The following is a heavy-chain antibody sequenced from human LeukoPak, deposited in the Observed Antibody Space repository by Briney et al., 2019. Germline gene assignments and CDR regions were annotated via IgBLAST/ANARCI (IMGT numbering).Heavy chain of an antibody. Sequence: SETLSLTCIVSGGSISSSSYYWGWIRQPPGKGLEWIGSIYYSGSTYYNPSLQSRVTISVDTSKNQFSLKLSSVTAADTALYYCARVAVGTTDYYYYMDXXXKGTTVTVSS. CDR3: ARVAVGTTDYYYYMDX. V-gene: IGHV4-39*01. D-gene: IGHD1-26*01. CDR1: GGSISSSSYY. CDR2: IYYSGST. J-gene: IGHJ6*03.